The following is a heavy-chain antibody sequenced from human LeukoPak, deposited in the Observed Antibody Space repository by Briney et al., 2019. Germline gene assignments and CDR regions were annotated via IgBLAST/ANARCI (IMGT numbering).Heavy chain of an antibody. CDR1: GFTFNYYN. CDR3: ARRRFGEFDAFDI. J-gene: IGHJ3*02. Sequence: PGGSLRLSCATSGFTFNYYNMNWVRQAPGRALEWVSSITSSGTYIFYADSVKGRFTISRDNAKNSLYLQMNSLRAEDTAVYYCARRRFGEFDAFDIWGQGTMVTVSS. D-gene: IGHD3-10*01. CDR2: ITSSGTYI. V-gene: IGHV3-21*01.